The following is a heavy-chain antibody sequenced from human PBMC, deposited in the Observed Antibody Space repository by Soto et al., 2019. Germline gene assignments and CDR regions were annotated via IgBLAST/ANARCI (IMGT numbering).Heavy chain of an antibody. V-gene: IGHV1-8*01. Sequence: QVKLVQSGAEVKKPGASVKVSCKASGYTFTSYDINWVRQATGQGLEWMGWMNPNSGNTGYAQKFQGRVTMPRNTSIRTAYMELSSLRSEDTDVYYCGRWPSITILGVVITGNYYGMDVWGQGTTVTVSS. CDR2: MNPNSGNT. D-gene: IGHD3-3*01. J-gene: IGHJ6*02. CDR1: GYTFTSYD. CDR3: GRWPSITILGVVITGNYYGMDV.